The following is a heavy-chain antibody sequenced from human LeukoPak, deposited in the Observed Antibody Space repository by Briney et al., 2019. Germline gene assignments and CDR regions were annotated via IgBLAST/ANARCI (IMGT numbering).Heavy chain of an antibody. CDR3: ARDSSGSYSLDY. V-gene: IGHV1-3*01. D-gene: IGHD3-10*01. CDR2: INAGNGNT. J-gene: IGHJ4*02. Sequence: ASVEVPCKASGYTFTSYAMHWVRQAPGQRLEWMGWINAGNGNTKYSQKFQGRVTITRDTSASTAYMELSSLRSEDTAVYYCARDSSGSYSLDYWGQGTLVTVSS. CDR1: GYTFTSYA.